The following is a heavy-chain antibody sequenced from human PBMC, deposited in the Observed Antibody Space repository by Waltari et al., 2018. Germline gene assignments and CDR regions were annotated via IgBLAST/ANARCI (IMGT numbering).Heavy chain of an antibody. Sequence: QVQLVQSGAEVKKPGASVKVSCKASGYTFTSYAMHWVRQAPGQRLEWMGWINAGKGNTNYSQKFQGRVTITRDTSASTAYMELSSLRSEDTAVYYCAREMGGSSGWYLAFDIWGQGTMVTVSS. V-gene: IGHV1-3*01. J-gene: IGHJ3*02. CDR1: GYTFTSYA. D-gene: IGHD6-19*01. CDR3: AREMGGSSGWYLAFDI. CDR2: INAGKGNT.